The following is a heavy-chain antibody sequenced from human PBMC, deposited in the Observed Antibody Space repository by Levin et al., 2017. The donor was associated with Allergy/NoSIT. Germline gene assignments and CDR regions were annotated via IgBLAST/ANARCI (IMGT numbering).Heavy chain of an antibody. CDR1: GLTFSTYW. V-gene: IGHV3-7*01. Sequence: GVLKISCVASGLTFSTYWMSWVRQAPGKGLEWVANIKQDGSEIYYVDSVKGRFTISRDNTKNSLFLQMNSLRAEDTAVYYCATDPYSISASVFNIWGQGTMVTVSS. D-gene: IGHD2-15*01. CDR3: ATDPYSISASVFNI. CDR2: IKQDGSEI. J-gene: IGHJ3*02.